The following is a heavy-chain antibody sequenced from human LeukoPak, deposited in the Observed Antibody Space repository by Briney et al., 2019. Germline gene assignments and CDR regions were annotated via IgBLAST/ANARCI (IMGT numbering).Heavy chain of an antibody. CDR1: GFTFSGYS. J-gene: IGHJ1*01. CDR2: ISSSSSYI. Sequence: GGSLRLSCAASGFTFSGYSMNWVRQAPGKGLEWVSSISSSSSYIYYADSVKGRFTISRDNAKNSLYLQMNSLRAEDTAVYYCARMYDSSGYYYFQHWGQRTLVTVSS. CDR3: ARMYDSSGYYYFQH. D-gene: IGHD3-22*01. V-gene: IGHV3-21*01.